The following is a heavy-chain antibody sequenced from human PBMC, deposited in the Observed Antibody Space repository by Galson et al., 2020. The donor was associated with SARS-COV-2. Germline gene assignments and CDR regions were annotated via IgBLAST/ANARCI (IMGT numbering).Heavy chain of an antibody. CDR1: GFNFDDYG. CDR3: AKATSWSVPDACDM. V-gene: IGHV3-9*01. CDR2: ISWSGGDR. Sequence: GGYLRLSCATSGFNFDDYGMHWVRQAPGKGLEWVSGISWSGGDRVYADSVKGRFTISRDNAKNSLFLQMNSLRADDTAWYYCAKATSWSVPDACDMWGQGTLVTVSS. J-gene: IGHJ3*02. D-gene: IGHD2-2*01.